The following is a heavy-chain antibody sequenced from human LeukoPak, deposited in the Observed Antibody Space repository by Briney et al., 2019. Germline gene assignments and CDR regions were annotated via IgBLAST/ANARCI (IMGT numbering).Heavy chain of an antibody. D-gene: IGHD3-10*01. V-gene: IGHV3-30-3*01. Sequence: PGRSLRLSCAASGFTFSSYAMHWVRQAPGKGLEWVAVISYDGSNKYYADSVKGRFTISRDNSKNTLYLQMNSLRAEDTAVYYCARDMVRGAYYYYGMDVWGQGTTVTVSS. J-gene: IGHJ6*02. CDR2: ISYDGSNK. CDR1: GFTFSSYA. CDR3: ARDMVRGAYYYYGMDV.